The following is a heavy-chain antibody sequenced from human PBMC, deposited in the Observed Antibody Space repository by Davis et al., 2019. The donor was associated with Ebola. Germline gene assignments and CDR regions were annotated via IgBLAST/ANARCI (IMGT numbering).Heavy chain of an antibody. V-gene: IGHV4-34*01. CDR1: GASIRSHY. D-gene: IGHD2-2*02. CDR2: INHSGST. J-gene: IGHJ5*02. CDR3: ARNIPVFGFWFDP. Sequence: MPSETLSLTCTVSGASIRSHYWSWIRQPPGKGLEWIGEINHSGSTNYNPSLKSRVTISVDTSKNQFSLKLSSVTAADTAVYYCARNIPVFGFWFDPWGQGTLVTVSS.